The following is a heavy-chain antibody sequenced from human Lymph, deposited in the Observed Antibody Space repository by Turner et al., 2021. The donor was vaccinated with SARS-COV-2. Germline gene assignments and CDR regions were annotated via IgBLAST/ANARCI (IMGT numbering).Heavy chain of an antibody. D-gene: IGHD6-6*01. V-gene: IGHV3-15*01. CDR2: IKSKTDGGTT. CDR3: TTDPAQLVPYFDY. Sequence: EVQLVESGGGLVRPGGSLRLSCAASGFTFSNAWMSWVRQAPGKVLEWFGRIKSKTDGGTTDYAAPVKGRFTISRDDSKNTLYLQMSSLKTEDTAVYYCTTDPAQLVPYFDYWGQGTLVTVSS. CDR1: GFTFSNAW. J-gene: IGHJ4*02.